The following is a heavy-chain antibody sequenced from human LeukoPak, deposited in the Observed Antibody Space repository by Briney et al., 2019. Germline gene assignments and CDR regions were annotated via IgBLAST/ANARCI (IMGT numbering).Heavy chain of an antibody. V-gene: IGHV1-2*06. J-gene: IGHJ4*02. D-gene: IGHD4-23*01. CDR2: INPNSGGT. CDR3: ARDLAGNSRDY. Sequence: ASVKVSCKASGYTFTGYYMHWVRQAPGQGLEWMGRINPNSGGTNYAQKFQGRVTMTRDTSISTAYMELSRLRSDDTAVYCCARDLAGNSRDYWGQGTLVTVSS. CDR1: GYTFTGYY.